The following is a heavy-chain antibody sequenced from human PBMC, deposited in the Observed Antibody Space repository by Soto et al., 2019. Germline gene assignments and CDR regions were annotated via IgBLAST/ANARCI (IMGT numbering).Heavy chain of an antibody. CDR2: ISSSSSYI. CDR1: GFTFSSYS. D-gene: IGHD2-15*01. CDR3: ARDVRNCSGGSCFYYFDY. Sequence: EVQLVESGGGLVKPGGSLRLSCAASGFTFSSYSMNWVRQAPGKGLEWVSSISSSSSYIYYADSVKGRFTISRDNAKNSLYLQMNSLRAEDTAVYYCARDVRNCSGGSCFYYFDYWGQGTLVTVSS. V-gene: IGHV3-21*01. J-gene: IGHJ4*02.